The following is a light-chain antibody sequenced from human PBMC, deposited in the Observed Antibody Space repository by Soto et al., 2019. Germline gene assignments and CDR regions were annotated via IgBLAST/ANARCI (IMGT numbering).Light chain of an antibody. CDR3: QKYNSAPLT. J-gene: IGKJ4*01. CDR2: AAS. Sequence: DIQMTQSPSSLSASVGDGVTITCRASQAIGNYLAWYQQKPGKVPRLLIYAASTLQSGVPPRFSGSGSGTDFTLTISSLQPEDVATYYCQKYNSAPLTFGAGTKVEIK. V-gene: IGKV1-27*01. CDR1: QAIGNY.